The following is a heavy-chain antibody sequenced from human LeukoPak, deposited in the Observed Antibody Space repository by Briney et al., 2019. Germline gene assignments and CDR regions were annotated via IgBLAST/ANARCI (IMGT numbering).Heavy chain of an antibody. V-gene: IGHV6-1*01. CDR3: ARERYYFDY. Sequence: SQTLSLTCAISGDSVSSNSVAWNWIRQSPSRGLEWLGRTYYTSKWNNEYAESVRSRITINPDTSKNQFSLQLDSVTPEDTAVYCCARERYYFDYWGQGTLVTVSS. CDR1: GDSVSSNSVA. J-gene: IGHJ4*02. CDR2: TYYTSKWNN.